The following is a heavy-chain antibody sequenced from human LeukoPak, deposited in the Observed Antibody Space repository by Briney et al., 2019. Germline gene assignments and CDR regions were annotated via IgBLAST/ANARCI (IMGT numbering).Heavy chain of an antibody. V-gene: IGHV1-69*05. CDR2: IIPIFGTA. CDR1: GYTFINHA. CDR3: ASGPHDAFDI. J-gene: IGHJ3*02. Sequence: LGASVKASCKASGYTFINHAISWVRQAPGQGLEWMGRIIPIFGTANYAQKFQGRVTITTDESTSTAYMELSSLRSEDTAVYYCASGPHDAFDIWGQGTMVTVSS.